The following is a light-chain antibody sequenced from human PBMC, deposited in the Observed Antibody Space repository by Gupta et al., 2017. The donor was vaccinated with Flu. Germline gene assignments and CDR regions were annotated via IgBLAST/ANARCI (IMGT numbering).Light chain of an antibody. Sequence: DIQMTQSPSSVSASVGARVTISCRASQGISSWLAWYQQKPGRAPELLIYAASRLQSGVPSRFSGSGSDTDFTLTISNLQPEDFATYFCQQANSFPFTFGGGTKVEIK. J-gene: IGKJ4*01. CDR3: QQANSFPFT. CDR2: AAS. CDR1: QGISSW. V-gene: IGKV1-12*02.